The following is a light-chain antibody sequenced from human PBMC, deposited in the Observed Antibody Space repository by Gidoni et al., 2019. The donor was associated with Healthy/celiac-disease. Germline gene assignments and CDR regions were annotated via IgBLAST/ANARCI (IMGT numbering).Light chain of an antibody. CDR2: LGS. CDR3: MQDLKTPWT. Sequence: DIVMTHSPLSLPVTPGAPASISCRSSQSLLHINVYNYLDWYLQKPGQSPQLLIYLGSNRESGVPERFSGSGSGTDFTLKISRVEAEDVGVYYCMQDLKTPWTFGEGTKVEIK. CDR1: QSLLHINVYNY. J-gene: IGKJ1*01. V-gene: IGKV2-28*01.